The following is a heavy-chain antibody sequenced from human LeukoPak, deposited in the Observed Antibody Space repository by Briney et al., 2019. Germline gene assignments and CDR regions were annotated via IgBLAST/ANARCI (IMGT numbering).Heavy chain of an antibody. CDR2: MNPPSGNT. D-gene: IGHD4-23*01. CDR1: GYTFTNYD. V-gene: IGHV1-8*01. J-gene: IGHJ5*02. CDR3: ARDFGGNSGWFDP. Sequence: ASVKVSCKASGYTFTNYDINWVRQAPGQGPEWMGWMNPPSGNTGYAQKFQGRVTITRDTSISTAYMELSSLRSEGTAVYYCARDFGGNSGWFDPWGQGTLVAVSS.